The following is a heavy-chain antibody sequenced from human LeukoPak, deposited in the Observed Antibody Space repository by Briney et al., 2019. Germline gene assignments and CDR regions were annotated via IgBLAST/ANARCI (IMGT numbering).Heavy chain of an antibody. CDR1: GYSISSGYY. CDR2: IYRSGST. V-gene: IGHV4-38-2*02. CDR3: ARGIVVMGATRMGGYFDY. D-gene: IGHD2-8*01. J-gene: IGHJ4*02. Sequence: SETLSLTCTVSGYSISSGYYWGWIRQPPGKGLEWIGSIYRSGSTYYNPSLKSRVTISVDTSKNQFSLKLSSVTAADTAVYYCARGIVVMGATRMGGYFDYWGQGTLVTVSS.